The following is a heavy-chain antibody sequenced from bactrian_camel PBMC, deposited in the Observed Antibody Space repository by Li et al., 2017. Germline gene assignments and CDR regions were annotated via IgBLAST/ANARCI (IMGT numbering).Heavy chain of an antibody. J-gene: IGHJ4*01. V-gene: IGHV3S53*01. Sequence: QVQLVESGGGSVQTGGSLRLSCAVSADTTTDYCMGWVRQAPGEERVQVAVIDSLHMTSYADSVKGRFTISRDNAKNTVYLHLNTLKTEDMAMYYCATCGSTWDLSSLGQGTQVTVS. D-gene: IGHD6*01. CDR1: ADTTTDYC. CDR2: IDSLHMT.